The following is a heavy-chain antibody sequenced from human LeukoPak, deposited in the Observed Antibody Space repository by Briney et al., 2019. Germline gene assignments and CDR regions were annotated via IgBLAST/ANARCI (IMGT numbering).Heavy chain of an antibody. V-gene: IGHV3-33*08. J-gene: IGHJ4*02. CDR2: IWYDGSNK. D-gene: IGHD4-17*01. Sequence: GGSLRLSCAASGFTFSSYAMHWVRQAPGKGLEWVAVIWYDGSNKYYADSVKGRFTISRDNSKNTLYLQMNSLRAEDTAVYYCARGHYGDPFDYWGQGTLVTVSS. CDR3: ARGHYGDPFDY. CDR1: GFTFSSYA.